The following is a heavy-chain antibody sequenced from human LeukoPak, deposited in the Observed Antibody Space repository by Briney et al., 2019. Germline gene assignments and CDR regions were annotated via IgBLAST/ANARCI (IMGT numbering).Heavy chain of an antibody. CDR1: GGSISIHY. CDR3: AREGGYYDSSGYQEQIDY. Sequence: PSETLSLTCTVSGGSISIHYWSWIRQSPGKGLEWIGRIYTSGSTNYNPSLKSRVTMSVDTSKNQFSLKLSSVTAADTAVYYCAREGGYYDSSGYQEQIDYWGQGTLVTVSS. J-gene: IGHJ4*02. D-gene: IGHD3-22*01. CDR2: IYTSGST. V-gene: IGHV4-4*07.